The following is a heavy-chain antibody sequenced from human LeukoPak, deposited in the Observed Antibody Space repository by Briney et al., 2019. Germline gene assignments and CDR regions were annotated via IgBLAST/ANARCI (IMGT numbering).Heavy chain of an antibody. CDR2: IDPRDSST. D-gene: IGHD6-13*01. Sequence: PGESLRISWKRSGYSFASYWISGVRRMPGKGRDGMGRIDPRDSSTNYSPSFKGHVTISADKSISTAYLQWSSLKASDTAMYYCARLRAAAGTGYFQHWGQGTLVTVSS. CDR1: GYSFASYW. J-gene: IGHJ1*01. V-gene: IGHV5-10-1*01. CDR3: ARLRAAAGTGYFQH.